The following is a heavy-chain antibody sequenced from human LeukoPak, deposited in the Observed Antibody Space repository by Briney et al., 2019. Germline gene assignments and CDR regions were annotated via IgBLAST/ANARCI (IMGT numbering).Heavy chain of an antibody. D-gene: IGHD3-10*01. CDR2: IYTSGST. CDR1: GGSFSSYY. V-gene: IGHV4-59*10. Sequence: PSETLSLTCAVYGGSFSSYYWSWIRQPAGKGLEWIGRIYTSGSTNYNPSLKSRVTISVDTSKNQFSLKLSSVTAADTAVYYCARHRSYYGSGSYYIDYWGQGTLVTVSS. CDR3: ARHRSYYGSGSYYIDY. J-gene: IGHJ4*02.